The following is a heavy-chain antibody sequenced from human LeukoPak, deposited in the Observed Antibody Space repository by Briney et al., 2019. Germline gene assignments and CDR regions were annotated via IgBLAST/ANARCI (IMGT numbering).Heavy chain of an antibody. CDR1: GFTFSSYA. J-gene: IGHJ5*02. V-gene: IGHV3-30-3*01. D-gene: IGHD3-3*01. Sequence: GGSLRLSCAASGFTFSSYAMHWVRQAPGKGLEWVAVISYDGSNKYYADSVKGRFTISRDNSKNTLYLQMNSLRAEDTAVYYCARGLRGTKDSKLRFLGGGLNWFDPWGQGTLVTVSS. CDR3: ARGLRGTKDSKLRFLGGGLNWFDP. CDR2: ISYDGSNK.